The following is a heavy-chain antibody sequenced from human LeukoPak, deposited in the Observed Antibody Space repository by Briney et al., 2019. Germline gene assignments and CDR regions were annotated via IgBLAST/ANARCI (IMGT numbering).Heavy chain of an antibody. V-gene: IGHV4-61*02. Sequence: SETLSLTCTVSGGSISSGSYYWSWIRQPAGKGLEWIGRIYTSGSTNYNPSLKSRVNILVDTSKEQFSPKLRQVTAAEPAVAYCARDDRGYVGKCFDPWGQGNLVSVSS. CDR2: IYTSGST. CDR1: GGSISSGSYY. D-gene: IGHD3-22*01. J-gene: IGHJ5*02. CDR3: ARDDRGYVGKCFDP.